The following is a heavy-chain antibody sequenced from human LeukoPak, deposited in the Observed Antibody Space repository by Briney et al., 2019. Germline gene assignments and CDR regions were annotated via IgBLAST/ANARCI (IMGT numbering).Heavy chain of an antibody. J-gene: IGHJ4*02. Sequence: GGSLRLSCAASGFTFSSYGMHWVRQAPGKGLEWVAFIRYDGSNKYYADSVKGRFTISRDNSKNTLYLQMNSLRAEDTAVYYCVRLTYSSSWPFFDYWGQGTLVTVSS. D-gene: IGHD6-13*01. CDR1: GFTFSSYG. V-gene: IGHV3-30*02. CDR2: IRYDGSNK. CDR3: VRLTYSSSWPFFDY.